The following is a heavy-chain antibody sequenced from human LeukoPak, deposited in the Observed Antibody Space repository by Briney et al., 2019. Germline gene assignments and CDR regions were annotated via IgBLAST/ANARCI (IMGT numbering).Heavy chain of an antibody. J-gene: IGHJ4*02. D-gene: IGHD3-16*01. CDR3: ARGRGSQQPPFFDT. CDR2: INHSGST. V-gene: IGHV4-34*01. Sequence: PSETLSLTCAVYGGSFSGYYWSWIRQPPGKGLEWIGEINHSGSTNYNPSLRGRLSMSVDTSINQFSLTLTSVTAADTAVYYCARGRGSQQPPFFDTWGQGILVSVSS. CDR1: GGSFSGYY.